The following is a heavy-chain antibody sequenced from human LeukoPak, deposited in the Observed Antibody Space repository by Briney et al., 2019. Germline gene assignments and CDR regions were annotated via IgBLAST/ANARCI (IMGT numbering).Heavy chain of an antibody. CDR2: IVVGSGNT. CDR3: AAGSGWYSPDY. J-gene: IGHJ4*02. Sequence: KPGTSVKVSCKASGFTLTSSPMQWVRQARGQHLEWIGWIVVGSGNTSYAQKFQERVTITRDMSTTTAHMELSSLRSEDTAVYCCAAGSGWYSPDYWGQGTLVTVSS. V-gene: IGHV1-58*02. D-gene: IGHD6-19*01. CDR1: GFTLTSSP.